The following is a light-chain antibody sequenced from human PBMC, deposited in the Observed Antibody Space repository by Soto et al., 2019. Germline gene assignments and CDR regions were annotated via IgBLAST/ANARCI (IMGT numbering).Light chain of an antibody. CDR2: AAS. CDR3: LQHRTTPYP. V-gene: IGKV1-17*03. CDR1: QGISQF. J-gene: IGKJ2*01. Sequence: DIQMTQSPSAMSASVGDRVTITCRASQGISQFLAWFQQKPGKVPKRLIYAASRWQSGVQSRFSERGSGTEFTLTISSLQPEDIATYYCLQHRTTPYPLGQGTKLEI.